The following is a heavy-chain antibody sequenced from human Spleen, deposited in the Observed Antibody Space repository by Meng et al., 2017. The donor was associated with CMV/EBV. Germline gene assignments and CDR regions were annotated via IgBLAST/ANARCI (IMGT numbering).Heavy chain of an antibody. V-gene: IGHV4-34*01. Sequence: SETLSLTCAVYGGSFSGYYWSWIRQPPGKGLEWIGEINQSGRSNYNPSLKSRVSISGDTSKTQFSLKLSSVTAADTAVYFCARYRPLMTTVSMPLGTPYFFDYWGRGTLVTVSS. J-gene: IGHJ4*02. CDR2: INQSGRS. D-gene: IGHD4-11*01. CDR3: ARYRPLMTTVSMPLGTPYFFDY. CDR1: GGSFSGYY.